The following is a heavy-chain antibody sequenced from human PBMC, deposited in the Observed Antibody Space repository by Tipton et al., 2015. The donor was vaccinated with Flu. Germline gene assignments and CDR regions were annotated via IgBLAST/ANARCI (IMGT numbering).Heavy chain of an antibody. Sequence: TLSLTCTVSGGSINYYYWSWIRQPPGKGLEWIGYIYYSGLTNYNPSLKSRVTMSADTSKNQFSLKLNSVTTADTAVYYCARRLISSGNYYSLDYWGQGTLVTVSS. J-gene: IGHJ4*02. D-gene: IGHD1-26*01. CDR1: GGSINYYY. V-gene: IGHV4-59*01. CDR2: IYYSGLT. CDR3: ARRLISSGNYYSLDY.